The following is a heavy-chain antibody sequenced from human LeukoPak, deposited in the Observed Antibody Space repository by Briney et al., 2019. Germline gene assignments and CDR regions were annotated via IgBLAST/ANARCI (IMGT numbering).Heavy chain of an antibody. Sequence: SETLSLTYAVYGGSFSGYYWSWIRQPPGKGLEWIGEINHSGSTNYNPSLKSRVTISVDTSKNQFPLKLSSVTAADTAVYYCARWLWFGPNYYFDYWGQGTLVTVSS. CDR3: ARWLWFGPNYYFDY. D-gene: IGHD3-10*01. J-gene: IGHJ4*02. CDR1: GGSFSGYY. V-gene: IGHV4-34*01. CDR2: INHSGST.